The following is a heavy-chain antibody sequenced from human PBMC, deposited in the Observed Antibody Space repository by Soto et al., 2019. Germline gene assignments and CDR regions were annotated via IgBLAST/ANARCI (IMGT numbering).Heavy chain of an antibody. V-gene: IGHV1-8*01. J-gene: IGHJ6*02. CDR2: MNPNSGNT. Sequence: GASVKVSCKASGYTFTSYDINWVRQATGQGLEWMGWMNPNSGNTGYAQKFQGRVTMTTDTSTSTAYMELRSLRSDDTAVYYCARDPDFTISPPDVWGQGTTVTVSS. CDR3: ARDPDFTISPPDV. D-gene: IGHD3-3*01. CDR1: GYTFTSYD.